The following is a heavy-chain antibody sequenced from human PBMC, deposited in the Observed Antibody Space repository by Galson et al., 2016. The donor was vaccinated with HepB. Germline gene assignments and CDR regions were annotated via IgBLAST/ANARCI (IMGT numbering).Heavy chain of an antibody. CDR3: ARGGGGFDYAGPSRY. CDR2: ISFDGNTK. D-gene: IGHD5-12*01. CDR1: GFTFSSYDTYDSYA. Sequence: LRLSCAASGFTFSSYDTYDSYAMHWVRQAPGKGLEWVAVISFDGNTKYYADSVTGRFTISRDNSKNTLYLQMNNLRTEDTAVYYCARGGGGFDYAGPSRYWGQGTLVTVSS. V-gene: IGHV3-30-3*01. J-gene: IGHJ4*02.